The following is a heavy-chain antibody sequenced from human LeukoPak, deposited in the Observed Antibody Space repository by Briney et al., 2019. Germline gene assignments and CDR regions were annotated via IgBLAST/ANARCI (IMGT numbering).Heavy chain of an antibody. D-gene: IGHD3-10*01. CDR2: ISASGGTT. J-gene: IGHJ4*02. CDR1: GVTFSSCA. Sequence: GGALRLSCAASGVTFSSCAVSCGRQAPGKGLEWVSVISASGGTTYYADSVKGRFTISRDNSKTTLYLQMNSLRDEDSALYYCAKGSSYASGNYIEDWGQGSLVTVSS. CDR3: AKGSSYASGNYIED. V-gene: IGHV3-23*01.